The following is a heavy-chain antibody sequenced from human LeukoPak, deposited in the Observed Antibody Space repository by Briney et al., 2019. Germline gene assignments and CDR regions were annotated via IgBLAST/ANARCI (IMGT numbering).Heavy chain of an antibody. D-gene: IGHD3-3*01. V-gene: IGHV4-59*12. CDR1: GGSISSYY. CDR3: ARVFDFWSGYYFDY. CDR2: IYYSGST. J-gene: IGHJ4*02. Sequence: SETLSLTCTVSGGSISSYYWSWIRQPPGKGLEWIGYIYYSGSTNYNPSLKSRVTISVDTSKNQFSLKLSSVTAADTAVYYCARVFDFWSGYYFDYWGQGTLVTVSS.